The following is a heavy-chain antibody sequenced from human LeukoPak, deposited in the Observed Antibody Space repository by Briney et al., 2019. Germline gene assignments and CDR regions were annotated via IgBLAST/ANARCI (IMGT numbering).Heavy chain of an antibody. CDR2: ISGSGGST. J-gene: IGHJ4*02. CDR1: GFTFSSYA. V-gene: IGHV3-23*01. D-gene: IGHD4-17*01. Sequence: GGSLRLSCAASGFTFSSYAMSWVRQAPEKGLEWVSAISGSGGSTYYADSVKGRFTISRDNSKNTLYLQMNSLRAEDTAVYYCARLYGDYVSTFDYWGQGTLVTVSS. CDR3: ARLYGDYVSTFDY.